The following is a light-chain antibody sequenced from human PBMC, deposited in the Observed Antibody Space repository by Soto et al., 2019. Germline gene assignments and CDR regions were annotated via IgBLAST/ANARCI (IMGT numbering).Light chain of an antibody. J-gene: IGKJ1*01. V-gene: IGKV3-20*01. Sequence: EIVLTQSPGTLSLSPGERATLSCRASQSVSSTYLAWYQQKPGQAPSLLIYGASSRATGIPDRFSGSGSGTDFILTISRLEPEDFAMYYCQQYGSSWTFGQGTKVEIK. CDR2: GAS. CDR3: QQYGSSWT. CDR1: QSVSSTY.